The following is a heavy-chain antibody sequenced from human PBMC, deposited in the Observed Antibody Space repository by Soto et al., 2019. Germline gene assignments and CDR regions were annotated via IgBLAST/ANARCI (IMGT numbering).Heavy chain of an antibody. D-gene: IGHD6-13*01. CDR3: AKDFTREFGYSSSWYPFDY. CDR2: ISGSGGST. V-gene: IGHV3-23*01. Sequence: GGSLRLSCAASGFTFSSYAMSWVRQAPGKGLEWVSAISGSGGSTYYADSVKGRFTISRDNSKNTLYLQMNSLRAEDTAVYYCAKDFTREFGYSSSWYPFDYWGQGTLVTVSS. J-gene: IGHJ4*02. CDR1: GFTFSSYA.